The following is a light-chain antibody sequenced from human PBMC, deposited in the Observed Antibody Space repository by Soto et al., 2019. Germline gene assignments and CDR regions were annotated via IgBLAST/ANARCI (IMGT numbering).Light chain of an antibody. V-gene: IGLV1-40*01. Sequence: QCLLTQPPSVSVAPGQRVTISCTGSSSNIGAGYDVHWYQQLPGTAPKLLIYANNNRPSGVPDRFAGSKSGTSVSLAITGLQSDDEADYYCQSYDSSLSGYVFGTGTKVTVL. CDR3: QSYDSSLSGYV. CDR2: ANN. CDR1: SSNIGAGYD. J-gene: IGLJ1*01.